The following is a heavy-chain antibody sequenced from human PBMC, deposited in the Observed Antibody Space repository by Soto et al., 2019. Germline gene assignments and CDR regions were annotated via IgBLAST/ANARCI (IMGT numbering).Heavy chain of an antibody. V-gene: IGHV4-31*03. J-gene: IGHJ5*02. CDR1: GGSISSGGNY. Sequence: QVQLQESGPGLVMPSQTLSLTCTVSGGSISSGGNYWSWIRQHPGKGLEWIGYIYYSGSTYYNPSLKSRVTISVDTSKNQFSLKLSSVTAADTAVYYCARDVGTTSNGFDPWGQGTLVTVSS. CDR2: IYYSGST. D-gene: IGHD1-26*01. CDR3: ARDVGTTSNGFDP.